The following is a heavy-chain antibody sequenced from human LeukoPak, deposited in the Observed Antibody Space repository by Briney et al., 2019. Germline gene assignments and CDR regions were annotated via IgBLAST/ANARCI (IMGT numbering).Heavy chain of an antibody. CDR2: VNRDGNEK. J-gene: IGHJ3*02. CDR1: GFTFNRYW. D-gene: IGHD3-9*01. V-gene: IGHV3-7*03. CDR3: VRDDGNRTGSTYFDAFDI. Sequence: PGGSLRLSCVASGFTFNRYWMIWVRQAPGKGLEWVANVNRDGNEKHYVVSVEGRFTISRDNAKNSLFLQMNSLRNEDTAVYYCVRDDGNRTGSTYFDAFDIWGRGTLVTVSS.